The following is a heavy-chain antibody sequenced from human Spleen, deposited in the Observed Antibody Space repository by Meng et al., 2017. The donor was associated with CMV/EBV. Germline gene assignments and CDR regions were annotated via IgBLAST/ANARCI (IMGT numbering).Heavy chain of an antibody. CDR1: GFTFSSYA. V-gene: IGHV3-23*01. CDR2: ISGSGGST. J-gene: IGHJ4*02. Sequence: EVHLLESGGGLVQPGGFLRSSCAASGFTFSSYAMSWVRQAPGKGLEWVSAISGSGGSTYYADSVKGRFTISRDNSKNTLYLQMNSLRAEDTAVYYCAKTHGRIQLDYYGSGSYYYYFDYWGQGTLVTVSS. CDR3: AKTHGRIQLDYYGSGSYYYYFDY. D-gene: IGHD3-10*01.